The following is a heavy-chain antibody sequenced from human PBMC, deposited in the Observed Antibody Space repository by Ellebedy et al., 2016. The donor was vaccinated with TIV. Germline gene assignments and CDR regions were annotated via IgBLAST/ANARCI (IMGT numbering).Heavy chain of an antibody. V-gene: IGHV1-24*01. CDR1: GYTLTELS. Sequence: ASVKVSXXVSGYTLTELSMHWVRQAPGKGLEWMGGFDPEDGETIYAQKFQGRVTMTEDTSTDTAYMELSSLRSEDTAVYYCATDSKGTNYYYYYMDVWGKGTTVTVSS. D-gene: IGHD2-8*01. CDR2: FDPEDGET. J-gene: IGHJ6*03. CDR3: ATDSKGTNYYYYYMDV.